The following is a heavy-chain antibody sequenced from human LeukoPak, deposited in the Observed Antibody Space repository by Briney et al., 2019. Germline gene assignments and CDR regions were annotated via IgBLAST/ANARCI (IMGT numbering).Heavy chain of an antibody. J-gene: IGHJ5*02. CDR2: IYSNGET. CDR1: GDSLSSGNYY. D-gene: IGHD2/OR15-2a*01. V-gene: IGHV4-61*02. CDR3: ARGRGGRLSASNWFDT. Sequence: SETLSLTCIVSGDSLSSGNYYWTWIRQPAGKGLEWIVRIYSNGETNYNPSLKSRVTILLDTSKNHFSVSLSSVTATDTAIYFCARGRGGRLSASNWFDTWGQGILVTVSS.